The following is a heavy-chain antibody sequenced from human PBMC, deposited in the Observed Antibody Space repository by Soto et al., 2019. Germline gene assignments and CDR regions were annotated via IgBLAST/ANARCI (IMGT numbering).Heavy chain of an antibody. J-gene: IGHJ4*02. CDR2: IRSKAYGGTT. CDR3: TTPDFDY. CDR1: GFPFGDYA. V-gene: IGHV3-49*04. Sequence: GGSLRLSCTASGFPFGDYAMSWVRQAPGKGLEWVSFIRSKAYGGTTEYAASVKGRFTISRDDSKSIAYLQMNSLNSEDTAVYYCTTPDFDYWGQGTLVTVSS.